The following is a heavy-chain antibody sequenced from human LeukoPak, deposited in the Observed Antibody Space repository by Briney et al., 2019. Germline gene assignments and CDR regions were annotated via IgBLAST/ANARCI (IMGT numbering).Heavy chain of an antibody. Sequence: ASVKVSCKASGGTFSSYAISWVRQAPGQGLEWMGGIIPIFGTANYAQKLQGRVTMTTDTSTSTAYMELRSLRSDDTAVYYCARDYTAMVQGLIDYWGQGTLVTVSS. V-gene: IGHV1-69*05. CDR3: ARDYTAMVQGLIDY. J-gene: IGHJ4*02. D-gene: IGHD5-18*01. CDR2: IIPIFGTA. CDR1: GGTFSSYA.